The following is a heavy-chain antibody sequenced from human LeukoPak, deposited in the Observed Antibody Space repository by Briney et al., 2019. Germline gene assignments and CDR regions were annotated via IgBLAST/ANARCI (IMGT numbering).Heavy chain of an antibody. V-gene: IGHV1-18*01. D-gene: IGHD3-10*01. CDR3: ARGIGGTTSDY. J-gene: IGHJ4*02. CDR1: GYTFTSYG. CDR2: ISAYNGNT. Sequence: ASLKVSCKASGYTFTSYGITWVRQAPGQGLEWMGWISAYNGNTNYAQKLQGRVTMTTDTSTSTAYLDLRSLRSDDTAVYYCARGIGGTTSDYWGQGTLVTVSS.